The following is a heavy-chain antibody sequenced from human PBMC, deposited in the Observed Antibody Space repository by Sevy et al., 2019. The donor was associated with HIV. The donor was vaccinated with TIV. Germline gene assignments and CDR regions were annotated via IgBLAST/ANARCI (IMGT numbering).Heavy chain of an antibody. D-gene: IGHD6-13*01. CDR3: VREYEGGTAAAGGAFDY. CDR2: IRQDGSEK. V-gene: IGHV3-7*03. Sequence: GGSLTLSCAASEFTFSGYWMNWVRQAPGKGLEWVANIRQDGSEKYYVDSVKGRFTISRDNAKNSLFLQMNSLRADDTAVYYCVREYEGGTAAAGGAFDYWGQGTLVTVSS. J-gene: IGHJ4*02. CDR1: EFTFSGYW.